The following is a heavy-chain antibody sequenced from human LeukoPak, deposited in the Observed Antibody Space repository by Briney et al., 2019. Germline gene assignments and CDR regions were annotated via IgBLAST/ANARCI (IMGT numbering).Heavy chain of an antibody. Sequence: SETLSLTCTVSGGSISPYSWTWIWQPPGKGLEWIGYIYYSGSTNYNPSLTSRVTISVDTSKNQFSLKLTSVTAADTAVYYCASGVSGYTVSFDYWGQGTLVTVSS. D-gene: IGHD3-22*01. CDR2: IYYSGST. J-gene: IGHJ4*02. CDR3: ASGVSGYTVSFDY. CDR1: GGSISPYS. V-gene: IGHV4-59*08.